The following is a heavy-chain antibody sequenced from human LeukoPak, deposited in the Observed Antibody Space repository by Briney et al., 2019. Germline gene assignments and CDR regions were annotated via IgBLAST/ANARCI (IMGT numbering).Heavy chain of an antibody. CDR3: AKRTPYRSGLYYFDY. J-gene: IGHJ4*02. CDR2: INGGGDT. CDR1: GFTFSSYG. Sequence: GGSLRLSCAASGFTFSSYGMSWVRQAPGKGLEWVSTINGGGDTFYADSVKGRFTISRENSKNTPFLQMNSLRPEDTAAYYFAKRTPYRSGLYYFDYSGRGTLVTASS. D-gene: IGHD6-19*01. V-gene: IGHV3-23*01.